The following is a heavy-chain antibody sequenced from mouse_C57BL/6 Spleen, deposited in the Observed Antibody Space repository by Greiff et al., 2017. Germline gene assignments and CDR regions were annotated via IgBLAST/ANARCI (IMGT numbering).Heavy chain of an antibody. J-gene: IGHJ3*01. CDR2: ISSGSSTI. Sequence: EVKVVESGGGLVKPGGSLKLSCAASGFTFSDYGMHWVRQAPEKGLEWVAYISSGSSTIYYADTVKGRFTISRDNAKNTLFLQMTSLRSEDTAMYYCARGLLRGSWFAYWGQGTLVTVSA. CDR3: ARGLLRGSWFAY. D-gene: IGHD1-1*01. CDR1: GFTFSDYG. V-gene: IGHV5-17*01.